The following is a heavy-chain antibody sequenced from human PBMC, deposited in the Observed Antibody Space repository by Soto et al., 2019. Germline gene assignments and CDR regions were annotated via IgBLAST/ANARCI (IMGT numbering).Heavy chain of an antibody. V-gene: IGHV1-69*01. D-gene: IGHD4-17*01. CDR1: GGSFRRYV. CDR2: IIPIFGST. Sequence: QVQLVQSGAEVKKPGSSVKVSCEASGGSFRRYVISWVRQAPGQGLEWMGGIIPIFGSTNYAQKFQGRVTITADESTSTAYMELSSLRSEDTAVYYCGKGGVTGYGDYFHFEYWGQGTLVTVSS. CDR3: GKGGVTGYGDYFHFEY. J-gene: IGHJ4*02.